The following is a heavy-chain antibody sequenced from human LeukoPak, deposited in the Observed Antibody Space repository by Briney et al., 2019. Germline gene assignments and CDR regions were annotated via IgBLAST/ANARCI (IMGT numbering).Heavy chain of an antibody. D-gene: IGHD2-2*01. V-gene: IGHV3-48*01. J-gene: IGHJ6*03. CDR3: ARDGSRYCSSTSCYIYYYYYMDV. CDR2: ISSSSSTI. CDR1: GFTFSSYS. Sequence: PGGSLRLSCAASGFTFSSYSMNWVRQAPGKGLEWVSYISSSSSTIYYADSVKGRFTISRDNAKNSLYLRMNSLRAEDTAVYYCARDGSRYCSSTSCYIYYYYYMDVWGKGTTVTVSS.